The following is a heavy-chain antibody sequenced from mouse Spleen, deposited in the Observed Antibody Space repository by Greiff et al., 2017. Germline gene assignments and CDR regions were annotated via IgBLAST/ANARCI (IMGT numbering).Heavy chain of an antibody. V-gene: IGHV1-76*01. CDR2: IYPGSGNT. D-gene: IGHD2-10*02. Sequence: VQLQQSGAELVRPGASVKLSCKASGYTFTDYYINWVKQRPGQGLEWIARIYPGSGNTYYNEKFNGKATLTAEKSSSTAYMQLSSLTSEDSAVYFCARRGYGNYFYAMDYWGQGTSVTVSS. CDR3: ARRGYGNYFYAMDY. J-gene: IGHJ4*01. CDR1: GYTFTDYY.